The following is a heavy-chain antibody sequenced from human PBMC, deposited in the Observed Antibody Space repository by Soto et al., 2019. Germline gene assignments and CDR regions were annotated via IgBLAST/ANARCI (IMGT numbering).Heavy chain of an antibody. J-gene: IGHJ4*02. CDR2: IDPKSGRT. D-gene: IGHD2-15*01. V-gene: IGHV1-2*02. CDR3: ARGPAGGNDY. Sequence: ASVKVSCKPSGYTFIDYYLHWVRQAPGQGLEWMGWIDPKSGRTNYAQKFQGRVTMTRDTSISTAYMELIRLTSDDTAVYYCARGPAGGNDYWAQGTLVTVSS. CDR1: GYTFIDYY.